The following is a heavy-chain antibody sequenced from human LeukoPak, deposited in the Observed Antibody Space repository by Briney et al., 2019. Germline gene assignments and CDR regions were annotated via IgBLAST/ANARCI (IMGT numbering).Heavy chain of an antibody. CDR1: GGSFSGYY. D-gene: IGHD3-10*01. V-gene: IGHV4-34*01. CDR2: INHSGST. Sequence: PSETLSLTCAVYGGSFSGYYWSWIRQPPGKGLEWIGEINHSGSTNYNPSLKSRVTISVDTSKNQFSLKLSSVTAADTAVYYCARCTRLTMVRGAYIEHYYFDYWGQGTLVTVSS. J-gene: IGHJ4*02. CDR3: ARCTRLTMVRGAYIEHYYFDY.